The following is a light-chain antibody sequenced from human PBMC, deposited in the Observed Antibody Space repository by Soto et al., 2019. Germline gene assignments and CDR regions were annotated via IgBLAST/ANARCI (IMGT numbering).Light chain of an antibody. CDR3: LQDFKYPRT. CDR2: GTF. V-gene: IGKV1-6*01. CDR1: QDIRTE. J-gene: IGKJ1*01. Sequence: AIQMTQSPSSLSASVGDRVTITCRASQDIRTELGWYQQKPGKAPRLLIYGTFSLQSGVPSRFSGSGSGTDFPLTISSLQPDDFATYYCLQDFKYPRTFGQGTMVEVK.